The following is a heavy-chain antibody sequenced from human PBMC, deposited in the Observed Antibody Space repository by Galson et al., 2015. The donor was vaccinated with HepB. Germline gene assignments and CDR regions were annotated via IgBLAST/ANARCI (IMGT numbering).Heavy chain of an antibody. CDR2: IYHSGST. Sequence: SETLSLTCAVSGGSISSSNWWSWVRQPPGKGLEWIGEIYHSGSTNYNPSLKSRVTISVDKSKNQFSLKLSSVTAADTAVYYCARSPLRYSSGWYLKDYYGMDVWGQGTTVTVSS. V-gene: IGHV4-4*02. CDR1: GGSISSSNW. D-gene: IGHD6-19*01. J-gene: IGHJ6*02. CDR3: ARSPLRYSSGWYLKDYYGMDV.